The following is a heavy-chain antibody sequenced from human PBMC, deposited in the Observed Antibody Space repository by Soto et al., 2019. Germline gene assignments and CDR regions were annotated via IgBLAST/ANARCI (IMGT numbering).Heavy chain of an antibody. J-gene: IGHJ4*02. D-gene: IGHD3-22*01. CDR2: IIPIFGTA. CDR1: GGTLSSYA. V-gene: IGHV1-69*13. CDR3: ARDLSSYYDSSGYYGFN. Sequence: GASVKVSCKASGGTLSSYAISWVRQAPGQGLEWMGGIIPIFGTANYAQKFQGRVTITADESTSTAYMELSSLRSEDTAVYYCARDLSSYYDSSGYYGFNWGQGTLVTVSS.